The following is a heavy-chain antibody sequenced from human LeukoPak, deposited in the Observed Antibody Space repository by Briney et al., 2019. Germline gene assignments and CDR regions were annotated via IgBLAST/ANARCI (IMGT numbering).Heavy chain of an antibody. CDR2: ISYDASNR. Sequence: QSGGSLRLSCAASGFTFSSYAIHWVRQAPGKGLEWVAVISYDASNRYYADSVKGRFTISRDNAKNMLYLQMNSLRAEDTAVYYCARVDGHAQRDWGQGTLVTVSS. CDR1: GFTFSSYA. V-gene: IGHV3-30-3*01. D-gene: IGHD2-2*03. CDR3: ARVDGHAQRD. J-gene: IGHJ4*02.